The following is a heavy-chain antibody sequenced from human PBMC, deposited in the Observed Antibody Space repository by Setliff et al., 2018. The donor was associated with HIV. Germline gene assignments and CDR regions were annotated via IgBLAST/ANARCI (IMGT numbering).Heavy chain of an antibody. V-gene: IGHV1-2*02. Sequence: ASVMVSCKSSGYTFTDYFMHWVRQAPGQGLEWMGWISPDNGNTRISQRFRGGVTMTRDRSINTAYMEFSGLTSDDTAIYYCARDWAEDYYGSGSFQYWGQGTLVTVSS. CDR2: ISPDNGNT. CDR3: ARDWAEDYYGSGSFQY. CDR1: GYTFTDYF. D-gene: IGHD3-10*01. J-gene: IGHJ1*01.